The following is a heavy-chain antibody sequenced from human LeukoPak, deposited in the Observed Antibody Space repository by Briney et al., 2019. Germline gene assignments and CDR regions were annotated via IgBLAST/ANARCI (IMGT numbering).Heavy chain of an antibody. J-gene: IGHJ4*02. CDR3: ATVQWYSIGWRGLDY. D-gene: IGHD6-19*01. V-gene: IGHV1-24*01. Sequence: ASVKVSCKVSGYTLTELSMHWVRQAPGKGLEWMGGFDPEDGETIYAQKFQGRVTMTEDTSTDTAYMELSSLRSEDTAVYYCATVQWYSIGWRGLDYWGQGTLVTVSS. CDR1: GYTLTELS. CDR2: FDPEDGET.